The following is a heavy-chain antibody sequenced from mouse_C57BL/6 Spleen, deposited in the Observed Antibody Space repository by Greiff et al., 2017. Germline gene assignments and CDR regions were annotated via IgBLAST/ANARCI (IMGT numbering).Heavy chain of an antibody. CDR2: IYPGDGDT. CDR1: GYAFSSSW. Sequence: VHLVESGPELVKPGASVKISCKASGYAFSSSWMNWVKQRPGKGLEWIGRIYPGDGDTNYNGKFKGKATLTADKSSSTAYMQLSSLTSEDSAVYFCASHYYGSSYGYFDVWGTGTTVTVSS. CDR3: ASHYYGSSYGYFDV. V-gene: IGHV1-82*01. J-gene: IGHJ1*03. D-gene: IGHD1-1*01.